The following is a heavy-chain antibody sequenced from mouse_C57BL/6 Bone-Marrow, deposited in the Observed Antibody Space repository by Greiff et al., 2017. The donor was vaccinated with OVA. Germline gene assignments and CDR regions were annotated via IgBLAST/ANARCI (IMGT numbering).Heavy chain of an antibody. CDR3: ARPGLPYYYGSSDY. CDR1: GYTFTDYA. J-gene: IGHJ2*01. D-gene: IGHD1-1*01. Sequence: VQRVESGPELVRPGVSVKISCKGSGYTFTDYAMHWVKQSHAKSLEWIGVISTYYGDASYNQKFKDKATMTVDKSSSTAYMELARLTSEDSAVYYCARPGLPYYYGSSDYWGQGTTLTVSS. CDR2: ISTYYGDA. V-gene: IGHV1-67*01.